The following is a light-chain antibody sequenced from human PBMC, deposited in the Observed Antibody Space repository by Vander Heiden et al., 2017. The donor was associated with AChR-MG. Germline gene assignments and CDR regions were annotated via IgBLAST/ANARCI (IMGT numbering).Light chain of an antibody. J-gene: IGKJ2*01. V-gene: IGKV1-5*03. CDR2: RAS. Sequence: DIQMTQSPPTLSASVGDRVTITCRASQSIGNWLAWYQQKPGRAPKLLIYRASSLESGVPSSFSGSGSGTEFTLTISSLQPDDCATYYCQQYDTYRYTFGQGTKLEIK. CDR1: QSIGNW. CDR3: QQYDTYRYT.